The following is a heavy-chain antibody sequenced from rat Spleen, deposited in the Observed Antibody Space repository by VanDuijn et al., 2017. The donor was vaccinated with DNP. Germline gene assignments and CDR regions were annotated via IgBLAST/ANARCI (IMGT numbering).Heavy chain of an antibody. Sequence: EVQLVESGGGLVQPGRSLKLSCAASGFTFSDYYMAWVRQAPTKGLQWVAYIRYDGGTTYYGDSVKGRFTISRDNAKSTLYLQMNSLRSEDMATYYCVSWYNSGYYFDYWGQGVMVTVSS. CDR1: GFTFSDYY. CDR3: VSWYNSGYYFDY. V-gene: IGHV5-22*01. D-gene: IGHD4-3*01. J-gene: IGHJ2*01. CDR2: IRYDGGTT.